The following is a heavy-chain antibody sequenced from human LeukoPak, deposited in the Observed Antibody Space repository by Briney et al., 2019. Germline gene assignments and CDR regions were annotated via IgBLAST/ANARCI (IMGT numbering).Heavy chain of an antibody. CDR1: GYTFTGYY. Sequence: GASVKVSCKASGYTFTGYYMHWVRQAPGQGLEWMGWINPNSGGTNYAQKFQGRVTMTRDTSISTAYMELSRLRSDDTAVYYCARKDPLTDSAVDYWGQGTPVTVSS. V-gene: IGHV1-2*02. J-gene: IGHJ4*02. D-gene: IGHD3-9*01. CDR2: INPNSGGT. CDR3: ARKDPLTDSAVDY.